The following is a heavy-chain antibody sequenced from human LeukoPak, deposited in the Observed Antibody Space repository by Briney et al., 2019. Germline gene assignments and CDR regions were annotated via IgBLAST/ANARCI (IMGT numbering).Heavy chain of an antibody. Sequence: PSETLSLTCTVSGGSISSSSYYWGWIRQPPGKGLEWIGSIYYSGSTYYNPSLKSRVTISVDTSKNQFSLKLSSVTAADTAVYYCASGAVAGLFDYWGQGTLVTVSS. CDR1: GGSISSSSYY. J-gene: IGHJ4*02. CDR2: IYYSGST. V-gene: IGHV4-39*07. D-gene: IGHD6-19*01. CDR3: ASGAVAGLFDY.